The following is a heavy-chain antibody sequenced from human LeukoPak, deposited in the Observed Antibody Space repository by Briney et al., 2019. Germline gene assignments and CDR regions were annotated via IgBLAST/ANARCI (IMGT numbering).Heavy chain of an antibody. Sequence: ASVKVSCKASGYTFTSYGISWVRQAPGQGLEWMGWISAYNGNTNYAQKLQGRVTMTTDTSTSTAYMELRSLRSDDTAVYYCARDLWASEQQLSSPLLDVWGQGTTVTVSS. CDR1: GYTFTSYG. CDR2: ISAYNGNT. J-gene: IGHJ6*02. V-gene: IGHV1-18*01. D-gene: IGHD6-13*01. CDR3: ARDLWASEQQLSSPLLDV.